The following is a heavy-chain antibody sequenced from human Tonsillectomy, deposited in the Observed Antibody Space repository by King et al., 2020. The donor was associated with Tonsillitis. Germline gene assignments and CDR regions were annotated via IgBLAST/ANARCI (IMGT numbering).Heavy chain of an antibody. CDR3: ARGEGSSWYTYYFDY. D-gene: IGHD6-13*01. J-gene: IGHJ4*02. CDR1: GGSFSGYY. Sequence: VQLQQWGAGLLKPSETLSLTCAVYGGSFSGYYWSWIRQPPGKGLEWIGEINHSGSTNYNPSLKSRVTISVDTSKNQFSLKLSSVTTADTAVYYCARGEGSSWYTYYFDYWGQGTLVTVSS. CDR2: INHSGST. V-gene: IGHV4-34*01.